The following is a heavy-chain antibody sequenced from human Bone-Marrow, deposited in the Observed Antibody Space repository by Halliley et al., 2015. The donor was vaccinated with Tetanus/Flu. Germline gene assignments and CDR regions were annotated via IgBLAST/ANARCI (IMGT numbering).Heavy chain of an antibody. CDR3: ARGSAIAVQPASA. CDR2: IYSSGGP. Sequence: EWIGYIYSSGGPSYNPSLASRGTLSVDTSKNQFSLSLSSVSGADTAVYYCARGSAIAVQPASAWGQGTLVTVSS. D-gene: IGHD1-1*01. V-gene: IGHV4-31*02. J-gene: IGHJ5*02.